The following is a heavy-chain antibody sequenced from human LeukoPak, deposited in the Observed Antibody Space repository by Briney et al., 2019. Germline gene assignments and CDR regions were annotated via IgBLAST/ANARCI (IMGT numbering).Heavy chain of an antibody. CDR1: VAGFSSYA. CDR2: SIAILGIA. D-gene: IGHD3-9*01. J-gene: IGHJ4*02. CDR3: ARANYDILTGYYNLPIDY. V-gene: IGHV1-69*04. Sequence: ASVKVSFTSAVAGFSSYAISWVWKGPGQGLARMGRSIAILGIANYAQKFQGRVTITADKSTSTAYMELSSLRSEDTAVYYCARANYDILTGYYNLPIDYWGQGTLVTVSS.